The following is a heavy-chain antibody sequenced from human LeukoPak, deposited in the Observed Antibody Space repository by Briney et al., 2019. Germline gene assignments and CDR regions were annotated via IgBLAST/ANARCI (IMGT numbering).Heavy chain of an antibody. CDR1: GFTFSSYW. J-gene: IGHJ3*02. D-gene: IGHD6-19*01. V-gene: IGHV3-74*01. CDR2: INSDGSST. CDR3: ARDLSISSGWYVTPTYAFDI. Sequence: PGGSLRLSCAASGFTFSSYWMHWVRQAPGKGLVWVSRINSDGSSTSYADSVKGRFTISRDNAKNTLYLQMNSLRAEDTAVYYCARDLSISSGWYVTPTYAFDIWGQGTMVTVSS.